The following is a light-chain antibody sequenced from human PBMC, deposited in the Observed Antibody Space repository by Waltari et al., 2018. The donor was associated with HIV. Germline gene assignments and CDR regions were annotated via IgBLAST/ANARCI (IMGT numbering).Light chain of an antibody. CDR2: WAS. Sequence: DIVMTQSQDSLAVSLGERATINCKSIQSVLYSSSNKNYLAWYQQKPGQPPKLLIYWASTRESGVPDRFSGSGSGTDFTLTISSLQAEDVAVYYCQQYYSSPWTFGQGTKVEIK. CDR3: QQYYSSPWT. J-gene: IGKJ1*01. V-gene: IGKV4-1*01. CDR1: QSVLYSSSNKNY.